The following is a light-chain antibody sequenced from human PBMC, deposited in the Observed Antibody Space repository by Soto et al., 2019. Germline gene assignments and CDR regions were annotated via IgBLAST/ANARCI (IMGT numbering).Light chain of an antibody. V-gene: IGLV2-14*01. CDR2: DVT. CDR3: TSYTSSDTLV. CDR1: SSDVGGYNY. Sequence: QSVLTQPVSVSGSPGQSITISCTGTSSDVGGYNYVSWYQQHPGTVPKLMIYDVTYRPSGVSTRFSGSKSGNTAFLAIPGLQTEDEPDYYCTSYTSSDTLVFGGGTKLTV. J-gene: IGLJ2*01.